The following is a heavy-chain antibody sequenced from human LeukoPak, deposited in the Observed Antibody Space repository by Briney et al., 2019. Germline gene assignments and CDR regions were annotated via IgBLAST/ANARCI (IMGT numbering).Heavy chain of an antibody. CDR3: ASRGENWGIAFDI. Sequence: SETLSLTCTVSGGSISTSSNYWGRLPQPPGKGLEWIASIYYSGTNYYNPSLKRRVAISIDTSKNQFSLKLSSVTAADTAVYYCASRGENWGIAFDIWGQGTMVTVSS. J-gene: IGHJ3*02. D-gene: IGHD3-16*01. CDR2: IYYSGTN. V-gene: IGHV4-39*01. CDR1: GGSISTSSNY.